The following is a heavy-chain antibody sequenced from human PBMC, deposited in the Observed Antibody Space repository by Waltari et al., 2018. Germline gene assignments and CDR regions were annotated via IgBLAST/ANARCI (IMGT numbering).Heavy chain of an antibody. CDR2: IKSKTDGGTT. D-gene: IGHD2-15*01. V-gene: IGHV3-15*01. Sequence: EVQLVESGGGLVKPGGSLRLSCAASGFTFSNAWMSWVRQAPGKGLEGGGRIKSKTDGGTTDYAAPVKGRFTISRDDSKNTLYLQMNSLKTEDTAVYYCTTMDVVWGQGTLVTVSS. CDR1: GFTFSNAW. J-gene: IGHJ4*02. CDR3: TTMDVV.